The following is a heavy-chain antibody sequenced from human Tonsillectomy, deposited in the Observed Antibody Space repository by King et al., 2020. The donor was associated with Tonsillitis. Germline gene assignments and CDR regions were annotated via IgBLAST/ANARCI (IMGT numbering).Heavy chain of an antibody. Sequence: QLQESGPGLVKPSQTLSLTCTVSGGSISSGGYYWSWIRQHPGKGLEWIGYIYYSGSTYYNPSLKSRVTISVDTSKNQFSLKLSSVTAADTAVYDCARVPEMYSSSWYEGGFDLWGRGTLVTVSS. V-gene: IGHV4-31*03. J-gene: IGHJ2*01. CDR1: GGSISSGGYY. D-gene: IGHD6-13*01. CDR2: IYYSGST. CDR3: ARVPEMYSSSWYEGGFDL.